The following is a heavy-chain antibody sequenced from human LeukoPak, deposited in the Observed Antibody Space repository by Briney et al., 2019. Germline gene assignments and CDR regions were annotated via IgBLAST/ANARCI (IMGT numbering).Heavy chain of an antibody. Sequence: GGSLRLSCAASGFTFSNAWMSWVRQALGKGLEWVGRIKSKTDGGTTDYAAPVKGRFTISRDDSKNTLYLQMNSLKTEDTAVYYCTTEWYCSGGSCYPDLDYWGQGTLVTVSS. CDR2: IKSKTDGGTT. CDR3: TTEWYCSGGSCYPDLDY. D-gene: IGHD2-15*01. J-gene: IGHJ4*02. CDR1: GFTFSNAW. V-gene: IGHV3-15*01.